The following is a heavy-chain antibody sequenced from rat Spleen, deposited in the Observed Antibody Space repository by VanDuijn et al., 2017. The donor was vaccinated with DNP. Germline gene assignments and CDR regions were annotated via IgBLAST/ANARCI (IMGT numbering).Heavy chain of an antibody. CDR3: ARLSDY. J-gene: IGHJ2*01. CDR1: GITFSDHN. V-gene: IGHV5-7*01. CDR2: ISYDGSST. Sequence: EVQLVESGGGLVQPGRSLKLSCAVSGITFSDHNMAWVRQAPTKGLEWVASISYDGSSTYYRDSVKGRFTISRDNAKSTLYLQMDSLRSEDTATYYCARLSDYWGQGVMVTVSS.